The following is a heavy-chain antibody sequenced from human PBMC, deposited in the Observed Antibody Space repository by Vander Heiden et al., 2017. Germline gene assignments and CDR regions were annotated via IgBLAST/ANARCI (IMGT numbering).Heavy chain of an antibody. CDR2: IKPDGGEK. Sequence: EVQLVESGGGLVQPGGSRRLPCAASGFTFSSYWMVWVRQAPGKGLEWVANIKPDGGEKYYVDSVMGRFTISRDNAKNSLSLEMNSLRAEDTALYYCVRDAHRGGDFDYWGQGTLVTVSS. J-gene: IGHJ4*02. V-gene: IGHV3-7*03. CDR3: VRDAHRGGDFDY. D-gene: IGHD3-16*01. CDR1: GFTFSSYW.